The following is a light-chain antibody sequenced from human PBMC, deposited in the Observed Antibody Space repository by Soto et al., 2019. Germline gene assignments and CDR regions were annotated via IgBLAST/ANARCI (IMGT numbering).Light chain of an antibody. V-gene: IGKV1-39*01. Sequence: DIQMTQSPLSLSASLGDRVTITCRASQTISNFLNWYQQKPGKAPRLLVFGASNLQSGVPSRFRGSHSGTDFSLSISSLQREDLATYICQQSFRAPLNFGPGTKVTIK. J-gene: IGKJ3*01. CDR2: GAS. CDR3: QQSFRAPLN. CDR1: QTISNF.